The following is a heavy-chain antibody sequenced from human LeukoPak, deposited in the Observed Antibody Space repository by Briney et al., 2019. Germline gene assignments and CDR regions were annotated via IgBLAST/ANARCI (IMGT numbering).Heavy chain of an antibody. CDR2: IYTSGST. J-gene: IGHJ3*02. CDR3: ARDSDPEDNWNYGAFDI. V-gene: IGHV4-61*02. CDR1: GGSISSGSYY. Sequence: SETLSLTCTVSGGSISSGSYYWSWIRQPAGKGLEWIGRIYTSGSTNYNPSLKSRVTISVDTSKNQFSLKLSSVTAADTAVYYCARDSDPEDNWNYGAFDIWGQGTMDTVSS. D-gene: IGHD1-7*01.